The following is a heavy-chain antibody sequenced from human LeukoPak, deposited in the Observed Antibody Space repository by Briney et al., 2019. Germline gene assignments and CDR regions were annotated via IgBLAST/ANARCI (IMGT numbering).Heavy chain of an antibody. V-gene: IGHV3-53*01. D-gene: IGHD2-2*01. CDR1: GFTVSSNY. Sequence: GGSLRLSCAASGFTVSSNYMSWVRQAPGKGLEWVSVIYSGGTTYYADSVTGRFTISRDNSKNTLYLQMNSLRAEDTAVYYCTRLRGYCSSTSCYPLGYWGQGTLVTVSS. CDR2: IYSGGTT. CDR3: TRLRGYCSSTSCYPLGY. J-gene: IGHJ4*02.